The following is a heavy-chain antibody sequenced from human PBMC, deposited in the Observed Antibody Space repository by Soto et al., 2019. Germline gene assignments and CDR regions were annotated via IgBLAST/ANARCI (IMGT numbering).Heavy chain of an antibody. V-gene: IGHV3-48*03. J-gene: IGHJ4*02. CDR1: GFNFNDYE. D-gene: IGHD5-18*01. Sequence: GGSLRLSCAASGFNFNDYEMTWVRQAPGKGLEWVSYISHSGTTISYADSVKGRFTISRDNAKNSLYLQMDSLRAEDTAVYYCARDSDSDFWGQGTLVTSPQ. CDR3: ARDSDSDF. CDR2: ISHSGTTI.